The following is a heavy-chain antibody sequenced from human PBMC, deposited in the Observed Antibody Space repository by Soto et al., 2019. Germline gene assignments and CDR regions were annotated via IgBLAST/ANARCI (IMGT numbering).Heavy chain of an antibody. J-gene: IGHJ5*02. CDR3: AVGYYGSGSLGFDP. CDR2: INHSGST. Sequence: SETLSLTCAVYGGSFSGYYWSWIRQPPGKGLEWIGEINHSGSTNYNPSLKSRVTISVDTSKNQFSLKLSSVTAADTAVYYCAVGYYGSGSLGFDPWGQGTLVTVS. D-gene: IGHD3-10*01. V-gene: IGHV4-34*01. CDR1: GGSFSGYY.